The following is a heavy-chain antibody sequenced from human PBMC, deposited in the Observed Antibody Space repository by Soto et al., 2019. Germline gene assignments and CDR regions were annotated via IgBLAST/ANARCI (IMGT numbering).Heavy chain of an antibody. Sequence: XEILSLTCTVSSGSISSYYGSWIRQPAGKGLEWIGRIYTSGSTNYNPSLKSRVTMSVDTSKNQFSLKLSSVTAADTAVYYCARVQSYDSSGYHDAFDIWGQGTMVTVSS. CDR3: ARVQSYDSSGYHDAFDI. V-gene: IGHV4-4*07. CDR1: SGSISSYY. D-gene: IGHD3-22*01. J-gene: IGHJ3*02. CDR2: IYTSGST.